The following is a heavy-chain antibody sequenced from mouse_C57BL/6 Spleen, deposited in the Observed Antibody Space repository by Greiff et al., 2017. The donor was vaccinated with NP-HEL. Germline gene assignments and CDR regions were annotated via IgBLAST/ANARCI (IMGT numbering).Heavy chain of an antibody. CDR3: TRLGAMDY. CDR2: IDPETGGT. V-gene: IGHV1-15*01. J-gene: IGHJ4*01. Sequence: QVQLKESGAELVRPGASVTLSCKASGYTFTDYEMHWVKQTPVHGLEWIGAIDPETGGTAYNQKFKGKAILTADKSSSTAYMELRSLTSEDSAVYYCTRLGAMDYWGQGTSVTVSS. CDR1: GYTFTDYE.